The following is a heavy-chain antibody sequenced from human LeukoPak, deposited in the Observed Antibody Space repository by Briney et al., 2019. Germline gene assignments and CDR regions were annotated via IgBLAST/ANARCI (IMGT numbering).Heavy chain of an antibody. Sequence: PSETLSLTCAVSGGSISSYYWSWIRQPPGKGLEWIGYIYYSGSTNYKPSLKSRVTISVDTSKNQFSLKLSSVTAADTAVYYCARGGGSSGSSRIKPLDYWGQGTLVTVSS. D-gene: IGHD6-6*01. V-gene: IGHV4-59*01. CDR2: IYYSGST. CDR1: GGSISSYY. J-gene: IGHJ4*02. CDR3: ARGGGSSGSSRIKPLDY.